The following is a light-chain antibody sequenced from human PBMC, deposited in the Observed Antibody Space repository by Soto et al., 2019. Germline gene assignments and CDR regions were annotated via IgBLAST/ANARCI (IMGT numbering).Light chain of an antibody. Sequence: DIQMTQSPSSLSASVGDRVTITCQASQDSGNSFNWYQQRPGKAPKLLIYDASNLETGVPSRFSGSGSGTDFTFTISSLQPEDIATYYCQQYDTLPYTFGQGTKLEIK. CDR3: QQYDTLPYT. CDR1: QDSGNS. J-gene: IGKJ2*01. V-gene: IGKV1-33*01. CDR2: DAS.